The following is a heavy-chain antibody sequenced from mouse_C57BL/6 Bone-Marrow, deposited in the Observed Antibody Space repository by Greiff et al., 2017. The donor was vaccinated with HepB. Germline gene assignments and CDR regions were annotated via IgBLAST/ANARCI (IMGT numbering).Heavy chain of an antibody. J-gene: IGHJ4*01. D-gene: IGHD1-1*01. CDR2: INPNYGTT. CDR3: ARRGPVVAPYAMDY. CDR1: GYSFTDYN. V-gene: IGHV1-39*01. Sequence: EVKLMESGPELVKPGASVKISCKASGYSFTDYNMNWVKQSNGKSLEWIGVINPNYGTTSYNQKFKGKATLTVDQSSSTAYMQLNSLTSEDSAVYYCARRGPVVAPYAMDYWGQGTSVTVSS.